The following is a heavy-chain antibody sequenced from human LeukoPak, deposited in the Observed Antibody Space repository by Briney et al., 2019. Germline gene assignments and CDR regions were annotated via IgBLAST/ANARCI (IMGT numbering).Heavy chain of an antibody. V-gene: IGHV3-48*04. CDR3: AELGITMIGGV. CDR2: ISSSGSTI. CDR1: GFTFISYS. D-gene: IGHD3-10*02. Sequence: GGSLRLSCAVSGFTFISYSMNWVRQAPGKGLEWVSYISSSGSTIYYADSVKGRFTISRDNAKNSLYLQMNSLRAEDTAVYYCAELGITMIGGVWGKGTTVTISS. J-gene: IGHJ6*04.